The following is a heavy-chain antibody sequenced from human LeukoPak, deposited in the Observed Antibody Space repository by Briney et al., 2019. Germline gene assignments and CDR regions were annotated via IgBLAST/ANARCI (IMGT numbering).Heavy chain of an antibody. CDR1: GGAFSAYS. J-gene: IGHJ4*02. CDR2: IVPMFDTA. CDR3: ARDGHRMYYYDTSAYRFDY. D-gene: IGHD3-22*01. V-gene: IGHV1-69*05. Sequence: SVKVSCKASGGAFSAYSFSWVRQAPGQGLEWMGGIVPMFDTAIYTQKLQGRVTMTRDTSATTAYMELRSLRSDDTAVYYCARDGHRMYYYDTSAYRFDYWGQGTLVTVSS.